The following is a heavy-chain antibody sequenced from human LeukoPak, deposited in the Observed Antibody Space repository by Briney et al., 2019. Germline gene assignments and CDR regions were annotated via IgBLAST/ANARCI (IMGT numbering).Heavy chain of an antibody. CDR1: GFTFSNYN. D-gene: IGHD1-26*01. CDR2: ITSSGTYT. V-gene: IGHV3-21*01. Sequence: GGSLRLSCADSGFTFSNYNMNWVRQAPGKAMEWVSSITSSGTYTFYADSVKGRFTISRDNAKNSLYLQMDSLGPEDTAVYYCARDPYSGNYGTYYYYYMDVWGKGTTVTISS. CDR3: ARDPYSGNYGTYYYYYMDV. J-gene: IGHJ6*03.